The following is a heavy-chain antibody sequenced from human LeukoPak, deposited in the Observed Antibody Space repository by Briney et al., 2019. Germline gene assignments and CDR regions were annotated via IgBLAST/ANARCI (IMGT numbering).Heavy chain of an antibody. CDR3: AKDLGGYCSSTSCYEVY. CDR2: ISGSGGST. J-gene: IGHJ4*02. Sequence: GGSLRLSCAASGFTFSSYAMSWVRQAPGKGLEWVSAISGSGGSTYYADSVKGRFTISRDNSKNTLYLQMNSLRAEDTAVYYCAKDLGGYCSSTSCYEVYWGQGTLVTVSS. V-gene: IGHV3-23*01. D-gene: IGHD2-2*01. CDR1: GFTFSSYA.